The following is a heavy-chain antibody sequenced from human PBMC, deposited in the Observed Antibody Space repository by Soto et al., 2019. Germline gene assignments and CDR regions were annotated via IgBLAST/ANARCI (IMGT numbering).Heavy chain of an antibody. D-gene: IGHD2-21*01. V-gene: IGHV1-58*01. J-gene: IGHJ4*02. Sequence: SVKVSCKASGFTFTSSAVQWVRQARGQRLEWIGWIVVGSGNTNYAQKFQERVTITRDMSTSTAYMELTDMDPADTATYYCARLRVDSGGYHFDIWGQGTLVTVSS. CDR3: ARLRVDSGGYHFDI. CDR1: GFTFTSSA. CDR2: IVVGSGNT.